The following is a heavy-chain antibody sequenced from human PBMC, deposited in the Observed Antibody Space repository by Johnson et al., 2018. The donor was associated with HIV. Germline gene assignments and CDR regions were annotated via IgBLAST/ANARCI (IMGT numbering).Heavy chain of an antibody. V-gene: IGHV3-30-3*01. CDR1: GFTFSSYA. CDR3: ARGMGLQLGNALDI. D-gene: IGHD1-1*01. J-gene: IGHJ3*02. Sequence: QVQLVESGGGLVQPGGSLRLSCAASGFTFSSYAMHWVRQAPGKGLEWVALISYDGSNKYYADSVRGRFTISRDNAKNSLYLQMNSLRAEDTAVYYCARGMGLQLGNALDIWGQGTMVTVSS. CDR2: ISYDGSNK.